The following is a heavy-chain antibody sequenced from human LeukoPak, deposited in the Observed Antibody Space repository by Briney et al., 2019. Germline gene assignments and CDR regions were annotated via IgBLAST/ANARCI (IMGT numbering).Heavy chain of an antibody. Sequence: GGSLRLSCVASGFTFSNFAMSWVRQAPGKGLEWVSAISGSGGTTYYADSVKGRFTISRDNSKNTLYLQMNSLRAEDTAVYYCARVSVRGSDYGDCGEDYWGQGTLVTVSS. CDR3: ARVSVRGSDYGDCGEDY. CDR2: ISGSGGTT. V-gene: IGHV3-23*01. CDR1: GFTFSNFA. J-gene: IGHJ4*02. D-gene: IGHD4-17*01.